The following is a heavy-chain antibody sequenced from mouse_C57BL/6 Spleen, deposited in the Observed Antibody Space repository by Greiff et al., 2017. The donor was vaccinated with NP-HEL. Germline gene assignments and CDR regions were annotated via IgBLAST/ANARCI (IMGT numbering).Heavy chain of an antibody. J-gene: IGHJ4*01. CDR2: IDPSDSYT. CDR1: GYTFTSYW. V-gene: IGHV1-50*01. Sequence: QVHVKQPGAELVKPGASVKLSCKASGYTFTSYWMQWVKQRPGQGLEWIGEIDPSDSYTNYNQKFKGKATLTVDTSSSTAYMQLSSLTSEDSAVYYCARSYLDHAMDYWGQGTSVTVSS. D-gene: IGHD2-10*01. CDR3: ARSYLDHAMDY.